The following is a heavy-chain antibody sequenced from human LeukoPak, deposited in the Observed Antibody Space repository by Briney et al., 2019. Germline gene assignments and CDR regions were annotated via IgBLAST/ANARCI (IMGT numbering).Heavy chain of an antibody. J-gene: IGHJ6*02. CDR3: ARDRIAGGMDV. CDR1: GGSINSFY. CDR2: VYYSGST. V-gene: IGHV4-59*01. Sequence: PSETLSLTCIVSGGSINSFYWSWIRQPPGKVLEWMGNVYYSGSTKYNPSLKSRVTISVDTSKNQFSLKLSSVTAADTAMYYCARDRIAGGMDVWGQGTTVTVSS. D-gene: IGHD6-13*01.